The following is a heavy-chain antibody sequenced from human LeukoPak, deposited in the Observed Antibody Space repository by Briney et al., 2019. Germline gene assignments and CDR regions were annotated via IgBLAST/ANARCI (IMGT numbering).Heavy chain of an antibody. CDR3: GMSGDRVPLQDDVFDV. Sequence: GESLKVSGKVSGYSFTSYCIGWVRQMPGKGLEWMGIIYPGDSGPTYSASFQGQVTISVDKSINTAYLQWSSLQASDTAMYYCGMSGDRVPLQDDVFDVWGQGTMVTVST. V-gene: IGHV5-51*01. CDR2: IYPGDSGP. J-gene: IGHJ3*01. D-gene: IGHD1-26*01. CDR1: GYSFTSYC.